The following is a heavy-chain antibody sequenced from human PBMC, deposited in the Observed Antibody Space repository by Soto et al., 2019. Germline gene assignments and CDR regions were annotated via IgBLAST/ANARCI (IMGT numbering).Heavy chain of an antibody. CDR3: ASEQSGGGTWDNWFDP. CDR2: ISSSSSTI. V-gene: IGHV3-48*01. J-gene: IGHJ5*02. CDR1: GFTFSSYS. D-gene: IGHD2-15*01. Sequence: GGSLRLSCAASGFTFSSYSMNWVRQAPGKGLEWVSYISSSSSTIYYADSVKGRFTISRDNAKNSLYLQMNSLRAEDTAVYYCASEQSGGGTWDNWFDPWGQGTLVTVSS.